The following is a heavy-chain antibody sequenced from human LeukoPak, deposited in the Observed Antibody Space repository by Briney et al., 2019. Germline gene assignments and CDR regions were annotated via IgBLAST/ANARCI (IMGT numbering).Heavy chain of an antibody. V-gene: IGHV4-59*08. CDR2: IYYSGST. D-gene: IGHD5-18*01. Sequence: SETLSLTCTVSGSSISSYYWSWIRQPPGKGLEWIGYIYYSGSTNYNPSLKSRVTISVDTSKNQFSLKLRSLTAADTAVYYCARHVGYGNNWFDPWGQGTLVTVSS. CDR3: ARHVGYGNNWFDP. J-gene: IGHJ5*02. CDR1: GSSISSYY.